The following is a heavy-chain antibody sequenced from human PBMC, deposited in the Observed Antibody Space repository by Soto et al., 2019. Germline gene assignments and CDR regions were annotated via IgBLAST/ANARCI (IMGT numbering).Heavy chain of an antibody. CDR1: GGSFSGYY. J-gene: IGHJ5*02. Sequence: TLSLTCAVYGGSFSGYYWSWIRQPPGKGLEWIGEINHSGSTNYNPSLKSRVTISVDTSKNQFSLKLSSVTAADTAVYYCARGFSRRYYGSGSYYNVLQNWFDPWGQGTLVTVSS. CDR2: INHSGST. V-gene: IGHV4-34*01. CDR3: ARGFSRRYYGSGSYYNVLQNWFDP. D-gene: IGHD3-10*01.